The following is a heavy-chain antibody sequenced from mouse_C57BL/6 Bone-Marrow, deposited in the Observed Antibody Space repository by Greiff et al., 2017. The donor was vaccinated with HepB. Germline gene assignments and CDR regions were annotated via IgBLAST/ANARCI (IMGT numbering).Heavy chain of an antibody. Sequence: LVESGAELVRPGTSVKMSCKASGYTFTNYWIGWVKQRPGHGLEWIGDIYPGGGYTNYNKKFKGKATLTADKSSSTAYMQFSSLTSEDSAIYYCAREPYGYAMDYWGQGTSVTVSS. D-gene: IGHD1-1*02. V-gene: IGHV1-63*01. J-gene: IGHJ4*01. CDR1: GYTFTNYW. CDR2: IYPGGGYT. CDR3: AREPYGYAMDY.